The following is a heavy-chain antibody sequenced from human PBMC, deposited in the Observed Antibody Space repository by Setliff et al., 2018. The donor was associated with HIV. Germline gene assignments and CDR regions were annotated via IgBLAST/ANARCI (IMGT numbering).Heavy chain of an antibody. CDR3: ARTVLGDYVCGNYYDSSDHHPLGY. CDR2: IVSSSSNI. Sequence: GGSLRLSCAASGFTFSRHSMNWVRQAPGKGLEWVSYIVSSSSNIKYADSVKCRFTISRDNGKNSLYLQRNGLRAEYTAVYYCARTVLGDYVCGNYYDSSDHHPLGYWGQGTLVTVSS. D-gene: IGHD3-16*01. J-gene: IGHJ4*02. CDR1: GFTFSRHS. V-gene: IGHV3-48*01.